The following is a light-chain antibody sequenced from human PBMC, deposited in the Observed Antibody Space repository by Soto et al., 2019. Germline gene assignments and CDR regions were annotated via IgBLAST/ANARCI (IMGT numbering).Light chain of an antibody. CDR2: GAS. Sequence: ESVVTHSPPPASLSPGKRSTLSCMASQSVSSNLAWYQQKPGQAPRLLIYGASTRATGIPARFSGSGSGTEFTLTISSLQSADFAVHYCQQYNDWLPTPFGQGTRLEIK. V-gene: IGKV3-15*01. CDR1: QSVSSN. CDR3: QQYNDWLPTP. J-gene: IGKJ5*01.